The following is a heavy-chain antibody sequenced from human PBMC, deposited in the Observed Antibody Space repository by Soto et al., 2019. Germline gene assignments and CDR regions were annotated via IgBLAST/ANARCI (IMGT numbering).Heavy chain of an antibody. V-gene: IGHV3-23*01. CDR3: AKGDRRVGHCSGGSYNAFDI. Sequence: EVQLLESGGGLVQPGGSLRLSCAASGFTFSSYAMSWVRQAPGKGLEWVSAISGSGGSTYYADSVKGRFTISRDNSKNTLYLQMNSLRAEETSVYYCAKGDRRVGHCSGGSYNAFDIWGQGTMVTVSS. J-gene: IGHJ3*02. D-gene: IGHD2-15*01. CDR2: ISGSGGST. CDR1: GFTFSSYA.